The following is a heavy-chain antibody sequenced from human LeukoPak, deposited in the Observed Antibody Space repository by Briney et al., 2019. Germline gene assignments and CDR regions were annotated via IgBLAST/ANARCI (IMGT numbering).Heavy chain of an antibody. J-gene: IGHJ4*02. CDR3: ASSLGDSSGPFGY. CDR1: GGTFSSYA. CDR2: IIPIFGTA. V-gene: IGHV1-69*05. Sequence: SVKVSCKASGGTFSSYAISWVRQAPGQGLEWMGGIIPIFGTANYAQKFQGRVTITTDESTSTAYMEPSSLRSEDTAVYYCASSLGDSSGPFGYWGQGTLVTVSS. D-gene: IGHD3-22*01.